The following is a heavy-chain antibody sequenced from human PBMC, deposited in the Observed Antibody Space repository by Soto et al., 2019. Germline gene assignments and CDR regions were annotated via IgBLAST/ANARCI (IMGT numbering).Heavy chain of an antibody. V-gene: IGHV3-48*02. J-gene: IGHJ6*02. CDR3: ARVGRGVYGMDV. D-gene: IGHD2-8*01. CDR2: ITSDSSTI. Sequence: EVQLVESGGGLVQPGVSLRLSCAASGFTFSSYSINWVRQAPGKGLEWFSYITSDSSTISYADSVKGRFTVSRDNAKNSLYLQMNSLRDEDTAVYYCARVGRGVYGMDVWGQGTSVTVSS. CDR1: GFTFSSYS.